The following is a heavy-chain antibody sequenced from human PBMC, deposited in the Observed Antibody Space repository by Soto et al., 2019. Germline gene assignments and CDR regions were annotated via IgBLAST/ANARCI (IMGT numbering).Heavy chain of an antibody. Sequence: LRLSCAASGFTFSHAWMSWVRQAPGKGLEWVGRIKSKADGETKDYGAPVRGRFTISRDDSKDTLYLQMNSLRIEDTAVYYCCVVKRRDQYSTSGYWFDPWGPGTLVTSPQ. CDR1: GFTFSHAW. CDR2: IKSKADGETK. V-gene: IGHV3-15*01. D-gene: IGHD2-15*01. CDR3: CVVKRRDQYSTSGYWFDP. J-gene: IGHJ5*02.